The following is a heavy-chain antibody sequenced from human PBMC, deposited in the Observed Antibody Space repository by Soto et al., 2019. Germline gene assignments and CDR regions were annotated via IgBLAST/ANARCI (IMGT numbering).Heavy chain of an antibody. J-gene: IGHJ4*02. V-gene: IGHV3-7*03. D-gene: IGHD1-7*01. CDR2: IKQDGSEK. CDR3: VRLDGNYPFDY. CDR1: NNK. Sequence: NNKMSCVRQAPMKGLEWVANIKQDGSEKYYVDSVKGRFTISRDNAKNSLYLQMHSLRAEDTAVYYCVRLDGNYPFDYWGQGTLVTVSS.